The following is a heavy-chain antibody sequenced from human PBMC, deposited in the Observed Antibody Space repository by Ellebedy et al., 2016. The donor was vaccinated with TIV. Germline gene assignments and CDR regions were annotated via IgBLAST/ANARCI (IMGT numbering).Heavy chain of an antibody. CDR1: GGSISITSYY. D-gene: IGHD6-19*01. CDR3: ARRSSYWSALDF. Sequence: MLGGSLRLSCTVSGGSISITSYYWGWIRQPPGKGLEWIGSFYYDGSTYYNPSLKSRVTISKDTSKNQFSLKLTAVTAADTAVYYCARRSSYWSALDFWGQGTLATVSS. CDR2: FYYDGST. V-gene: IGHV4-39*01. J-gene: IGHJ4*02.